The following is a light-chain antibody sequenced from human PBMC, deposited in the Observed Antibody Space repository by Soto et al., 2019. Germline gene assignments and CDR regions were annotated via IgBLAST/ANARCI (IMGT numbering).Light chain of an antibody. CDR3: SSSTSSNTFV. V-gene: IGLV1-44*01. CDR2: SND. CDR1: SSNIGSNT. Sequence: QSVLTQSPSASGTPGQRVSISCSGSSSNIGSNTVSWYQHVPGTAPKLLIYSNDQRPSAVPGRFSGSKSGSSASLAISGLQSEDEADYYCSSSTSSNTFVFGTGTKLTVL. J-gene: IGLJ1*01.